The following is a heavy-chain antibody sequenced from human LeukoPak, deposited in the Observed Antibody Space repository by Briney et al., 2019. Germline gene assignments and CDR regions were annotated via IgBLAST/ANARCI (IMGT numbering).Heavy chain of an antibody. CDR2: INPLGGST. CDR3: ARGLYTAKDAFNI. CDR1: GNTLTTYY. D-gene: IGHD5-18*01. J-gene: IGHJ3*02. Sequence: ASVSVSCKASGNTLTTYYMHWVRQAPGQGLEWMGLINPLGGSTNYLQKFRGRVTLTRDTSTSTLYMELSSLTSEDTAVYYCARGLYTAKDAFNIWGQGTMPTVSS. V-gene: IGHV1-46*01.